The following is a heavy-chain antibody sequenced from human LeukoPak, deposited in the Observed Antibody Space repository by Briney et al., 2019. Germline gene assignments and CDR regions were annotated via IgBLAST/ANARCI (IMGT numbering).Heavy chain of an antibody. Sequence: PSETLSLTCTVSGGSISNFYWSWIRQPPGKGLEWIGYLYHSGSTNYNSSLKSRVTISEDTSKNQFSLKLSSVTAADTAVYYCARGHYGGNLYYFDYWGQGTLVTVSS. CDR1: GGSISNFY. CDR3: ARGHYGGNLYYFDY. CDR2: LYHSGST. V-gene: IGHV4-59*13. J-gene: IGHJ4*02. D-gene: IGHD4-23*01.